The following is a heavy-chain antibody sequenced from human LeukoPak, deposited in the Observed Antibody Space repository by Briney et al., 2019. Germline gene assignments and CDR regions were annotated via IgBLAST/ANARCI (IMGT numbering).Heavy chain of an antibody. CDR3: ARSLVLWFGELSYHMDV. J-gene: IGHJ6*03. Sequence: SETLSLTCAVYGGSFSGYYWSWIRQPPGKGLEWIGEINHSGSTNYNPSLKSRVTISVDTSKNQFSLKLSSVTAADTAVYYCARSLVLWFGELSYHMDVWGKGTTVTVSS. CDR2: INHSGST. V-gene: IGHV4-34*01. D-gene: IGHD3-10*01. CDR1: GGSFSGYY.